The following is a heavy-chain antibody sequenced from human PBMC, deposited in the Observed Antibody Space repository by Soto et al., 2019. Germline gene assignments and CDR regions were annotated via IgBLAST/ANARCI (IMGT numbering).Heavy chain of an antibody. CDR2: IIPILGIA. CDR3: ARDPSGYDLPAY. Sequence: QVQLVQSGAGGKRPGPWVKVSCRASEGTFTAYPISWFRQPPGKGLEWMGRIIPILGIANYAQKFQGRVTITADKSTSTAYMELSSLRSEDTAVYYCARDPSGYDLPAYWGQGTLVTVSS. J-gene: IGHJ4*02. V-gene: IGHV1-69*04. D-gene: IGHD5-12*01. CDR1: EGTFTAYP.